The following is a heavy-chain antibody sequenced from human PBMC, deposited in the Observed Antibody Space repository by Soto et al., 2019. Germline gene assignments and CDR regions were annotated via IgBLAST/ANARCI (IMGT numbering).Heavy chain of an antibody. CDR3: AKATGFYDILTGYDY. CDR1: GFTFDDYG. J-gene: IGHJ4*02. Sequence: GGSLRLSCAASGFTFDDYGMHWVRQAPGKGLEWVSGISWNSGSIGYADSVKGRFTISRDNAKNSLYLQMNSLRAADTALYYCAKATGFYDILTGYDYWGQGTPVTVSS. V-gene: IGHV3-9*01. D-gene: IGHD3-9*01. CDR2: ISWNSGSI.